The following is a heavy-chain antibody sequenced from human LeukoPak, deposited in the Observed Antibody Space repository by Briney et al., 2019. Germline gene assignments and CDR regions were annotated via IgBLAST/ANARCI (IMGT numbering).Heavy chain of an antibody. V-gene: IGHV3-7*01. Sequence: GGSLRLSCAASGFTFSSYWMSWVRQAPGKGLEWVANIKQDGSEKYYVDSVKGRFTISRDNAKPSLYLQMNSLRAEDTAVYYCARTGETGDLDYWGQGTLVTVSS. CDR3: ARTGETGDLDY. CDR1: GFTFSSYW. D-gene: IGHD7-27*01. J-gene: IGHJ4*02. CDR2: IKQDGSEK.